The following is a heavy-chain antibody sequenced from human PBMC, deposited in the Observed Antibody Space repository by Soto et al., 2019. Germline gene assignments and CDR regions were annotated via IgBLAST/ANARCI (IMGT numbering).Heavy chain of an antibody. CDR3: ARQARITMVRGGPRLGGFDP. Sequence: SETLSLTCTVSGGSISSSSYYWGWIRQPPGKGLEWIGSIYYSGSTYYNPSLKSRVTISVDTSKNQFSLKLSSVTAADTAVYYCARQARITMVRGGPRLGGFDPWGQGTLVAVSS. J-gene: IGHJ5*02. V-gene: IGHV4-39*01. D-gene: IGHD3-10*01. CDR1: GGSISSSSYY. CDR2: IYYSGST.